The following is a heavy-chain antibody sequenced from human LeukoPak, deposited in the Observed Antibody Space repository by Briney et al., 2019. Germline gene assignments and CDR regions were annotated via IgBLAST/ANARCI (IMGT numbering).Heavy chain of an antibody. V-gene: IGHV3-7*03. Sequence: GRSLRLSCAASGFTFSSYWMSWVRQAPGKGLEWVANIKQDGSEKYYVDSVKGRFTISRDNAKNSLYLQMNSLSAEDTAVYYCAREFGYQLEDAFDIWGQGTMVTVSS. CDR2: IKQDGSEK. CDR3: AREFGYQLEDAFDI. CDR1: GFTFSSYW. J-gene: IGHJ3*02. D-gene: IGHD2-2*01.